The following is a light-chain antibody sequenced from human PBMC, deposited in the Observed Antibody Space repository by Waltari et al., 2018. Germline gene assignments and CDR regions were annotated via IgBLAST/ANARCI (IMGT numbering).Light chain of an antibody. J-gene: IGLJ3*02. CDR3: SSYTRRSYWV. CDR1: SSDGGFYDF. Sequence: QSALTQPASVSGSPGQSIAISCTGTSSDGGFYDFVSWFQQHPGKAPKGMIYKVNNRPSGGSTRFSGSKSANTASLTISGLQAEDEADYYCSSYTRRSYWVFGGGTQLTVL. CDR2: KVN. V-gene: IGLV2-14*01.